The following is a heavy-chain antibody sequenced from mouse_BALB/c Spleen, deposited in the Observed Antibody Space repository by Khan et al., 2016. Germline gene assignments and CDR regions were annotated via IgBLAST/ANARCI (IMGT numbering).Heavy chain of an antibody. D-gene: IGHD2-4*01. CDR2: INPSSGYT. Sequence: QVQLQQSGAELARPGASVKMSCKASGYTFTSYTMHWVKQRPGQGLEWIGYINPSSGYTNYNQKFKDKATLTADKSSSTAYLQLSSLTSEDSAVYYCASFGLRRAMDYWGQGSSVTVSS. CDR3: ASFGLRRAMDY. CDR1: GYTFTSYT. J-gene: IGHJ4*01. V-gene: IGHV1-4*01.